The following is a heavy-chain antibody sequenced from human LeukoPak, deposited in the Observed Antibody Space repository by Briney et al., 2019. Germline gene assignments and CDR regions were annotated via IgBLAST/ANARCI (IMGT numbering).Heavy chain of an antibody. V-gene: IGHV1-2*02. CDR2: INPNSGGT. CDR3: ARDRAYYYDSSGMDV. CDR1: GYTFTGYY. D-gene: IGHD3-22*01. Sequence: ASVKVSCKASGYTFTGYYMHWVRQAPGQGLEWMGWINPNSGGTNYAQKFQGRVTMTRDTSISTAYMELSRLRSDDTAVYYCARDRAYYYDSSGMDVWGQGTTVTISS. J-gene: IGHJ6*02.